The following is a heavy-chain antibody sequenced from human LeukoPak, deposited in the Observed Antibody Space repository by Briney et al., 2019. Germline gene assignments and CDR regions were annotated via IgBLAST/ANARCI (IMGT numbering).Heavy chain of an antibody. Sequence: SQTLSPTCPLSGGSISRYYWSWIRQPPRNGMGWLGYIYNSGSTNYNHSVKSRVTISVDTSKNQFSLKLSTVTAADTAVYYCARHLRGYYDSSGYQPFFDYWGQGTLVTVSS. V-gene: IGHV4-59*01. J-gene: IGHJ4*02. CDR3: ARHLRGYYDSSGYQPFFDY. CDR1: GGSISRYY. D-gene: IGHD3-22*01. CDR2: IYNSGST.